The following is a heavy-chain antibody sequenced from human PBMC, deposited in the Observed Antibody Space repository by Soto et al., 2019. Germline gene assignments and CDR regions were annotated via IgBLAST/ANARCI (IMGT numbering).Heavy chain of an antibody. CDR3: AKTRGALIYAISVYGMGV. D-gene: IGHD2-8*01. V-gene: IGHV3-23*01. CDR2: ISGSADST. CDR1: GFSFSSFA. J-gene: IGHJ6*02. Sequence: EVQLLESGVGFIHPGGSLRLSCAASGFSFSSFAMNWFRQAPGKGLEWVSIISGSADSTFYADSVTGRITISRDNSKSKLYLQINSLRAVDTAVYYCAKTRGALIYAISVYGMGVWGQGTTVTVSS.